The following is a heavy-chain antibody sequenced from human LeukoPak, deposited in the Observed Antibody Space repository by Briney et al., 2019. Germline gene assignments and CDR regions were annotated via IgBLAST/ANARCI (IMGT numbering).Heavy chain of an antibody. CDR2: IDDSGVMR. CDR1: GFTFKTHA. V-gene: IGHV3-23*01. Sequence: GGSLRLSCAASGFTFKTHAMNWVRQAPGKGLEWVSRIDDSGVMRSYADSVKGRFTISRDNSKMTLTLQMNSLRAEDTAVYYCAKRLKRNYYYHYAMDVWGQGTTVTVSS. D-gene: IGHD3-22*01. J-gene: IGHJ6*02. CDR3: AKRLKRNYYYHYAMDV.